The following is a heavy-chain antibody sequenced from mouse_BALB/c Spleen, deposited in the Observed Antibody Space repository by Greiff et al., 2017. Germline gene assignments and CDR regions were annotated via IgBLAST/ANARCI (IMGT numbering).Heavy chain of an antibody. CDR3: ARGFAY. V-gene: IGHV14-3*02. Sequence: VTLNESGAELVKPGASVKLSCTASGFNIKDTYMHWVKQRPEQGLEWIGRIDPANGNTKYDPKFQGKATITADTSSNTAYLQLSSLTSEDTAVYYCARGFAYWGEGTLVTVSA. J-gene: IGHJ3*01. CDR1: GFNIKDTY. CDR2: IDPANGNT.